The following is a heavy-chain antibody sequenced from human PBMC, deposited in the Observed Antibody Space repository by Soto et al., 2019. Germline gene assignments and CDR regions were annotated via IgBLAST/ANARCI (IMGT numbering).Heavy chain of an antibody. CDR3: ATYGSGSYRWADY. CDR1: GGSISSSSYF. V-gene: IGHV4-39*01. D-gene: IGHD3-10*01. Sequence: PSETLSLTCTVSGGSISSSSYFWGWIRQPPGKGLEWIGSIYYSGSTFFNPSLQSRVTVSVDTSKNQFSLKLSSVTAADTAVYYCATYGSGSYRWADYWGQGTLVTVSS. CDR2: IYYSGST. J-gene: IGHJ4*02.